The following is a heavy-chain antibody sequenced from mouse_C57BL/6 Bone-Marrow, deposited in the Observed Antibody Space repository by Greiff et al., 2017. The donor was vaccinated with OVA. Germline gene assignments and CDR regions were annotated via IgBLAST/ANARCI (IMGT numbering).Heavy chain of an antibody. CDR1: GYTFTGYW. V-gene: IGHV1-9*01. D-gene: IGHD2-14*01. CDR2: ILPGGGST. Sequence: VQLQQSGAELMKPGASVKMSCKASGYTFTGYWIGWVKQRPGHGLEWIGEILPGGGSTNYNEKFKGKATLTADKSSNTAYMQISSLTTEDSAIYYSARERGGLGRSYFDYWGQGTTLTVSS. CDR3: ARERGGLGRSYFDY. J-gene: IGHJ2*01.